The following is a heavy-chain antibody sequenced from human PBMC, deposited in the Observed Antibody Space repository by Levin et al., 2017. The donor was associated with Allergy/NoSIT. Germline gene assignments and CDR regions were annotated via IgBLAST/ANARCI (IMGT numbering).Heavy chain of an antibody. V-gene: IGHV4-39*01. Sequence: PGGSLRLSCTVSGGSISSSSYYWGWIRQPPGKGLEWIGSIYYSGSTYYNPSLKSRVTISVDTSKNQFSLKLSSVTAADTAVYYCARYKIVVAATGWFDPWGQGTLVTVSS. CDR1: GGSISSSSYY. CDR2: IYYSGST. CDR3: ARYKIVVAATGWFDP. D-gene: IGHD2-15*01. J-gene: IGHJ5*02.